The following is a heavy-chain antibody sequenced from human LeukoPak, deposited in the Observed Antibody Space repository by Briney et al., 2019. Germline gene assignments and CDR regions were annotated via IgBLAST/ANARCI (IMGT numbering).Heavy chain of an antibody. CDR2: INHSGST. J-gene: IGHJ6*02. CDR1: GGSFSGYH. CDR3: ARDNGEMATIYYYGMDF. D-gene: IGHD5-24*01. Sequence: SETLSLTCAVYGGSFSGYHWSWIRQPPGKGLEWIGEINHSGSTNYNPSLKSRVTISVDTSKNQFSLKLSSVAAADTAVYYCARDNGEMATIYYYGMDFWGQGTTVTVSS. V-gene: IGHV4-34*01.